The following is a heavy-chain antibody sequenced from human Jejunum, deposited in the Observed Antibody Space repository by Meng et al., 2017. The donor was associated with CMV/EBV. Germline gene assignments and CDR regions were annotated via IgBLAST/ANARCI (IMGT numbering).Heavy chain of an antibody. CDR2: IYWDNDK. D-gene: IGHD1-26*01. CDR1: GFSLSTGGVG. Sequence: QITLKESGPTLVNPTQTLTLTCTFSGFSLSTGGVGVGWIRQPPGKALEYLALIYWDNDKFYSPSLKSRLTIAKDTPKNQVVLTMTNMDPVDTATYYCAHRREHPGSWGWGDFDYWGQGTLVTVPS. J-gene: IGHJ4*02. V-gene: IGHV2-5*02. CDR3: AHRREHPGSWGWGDFDY.